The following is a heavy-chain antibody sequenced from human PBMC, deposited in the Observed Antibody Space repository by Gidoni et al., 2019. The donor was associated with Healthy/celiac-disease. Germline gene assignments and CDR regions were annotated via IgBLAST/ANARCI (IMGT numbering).Heavy chain of an antibody. CDR2: INPSGGST. D-gene: IGHD1-26*01. CDR1: GYTFTSYY. Sequence: QVQLVQSGAEVKKPGASVKVSCKASGYTFTSYYMHWVRQAPGQGLEWMGIINPSGGSTSYAQKFQGRVTMTRDTSTSTVYMELSSLRSEDTAVYYCARDLAEPIVGATTHFDYWGQGTLVTVSS. J-gene: IGHJ4*02. V-gene: IGHV1-46*01. CDR3: ARDLAEPIVGATTHFDY.